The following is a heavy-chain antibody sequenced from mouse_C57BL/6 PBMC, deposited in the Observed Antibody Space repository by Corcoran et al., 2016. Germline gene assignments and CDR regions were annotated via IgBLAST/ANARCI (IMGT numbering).Heavy chain of an antibody. J-gene: IGHJ1*03. Sequence: QVQLQQSGAELVKPGASVKISCKASGYAFSSYWMNWVKQRPGKGIEWIGQIYPGDGDTNYNGKFKGKATLTADKSSSTAYMQLSSLTSEDSAVYFCARLIPAVVAHWYFDVWGTWTTVTASS. CDR2: IYPGDGDT. CDR1: GYAFSSYW. CDR3: ARLIPAVVAHWYFDV. D-gene: IGHD1-1*01. V-gene: IGHV1-80*01.